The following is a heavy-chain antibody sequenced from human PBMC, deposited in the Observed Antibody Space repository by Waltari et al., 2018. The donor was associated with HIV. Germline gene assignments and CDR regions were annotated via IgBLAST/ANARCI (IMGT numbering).Heavy chain of an antibody. Sequence: QVQLVESGGGVVQPGRALGVSWATSGFTLSSYGMHCVRQAPGKGLEWVTVIWYDGSKKYYADSVKGRFTISRDNSKNTLYLQMNSLRIEDTAVYYCARKYSSSWGAPFDYWGQGTLVTVSS. D-gene: IGHD6-13*01. J-gene: IGHJ4*02. CDR2: IWYDGSKK. CDR1: GFTLSSYG. V-gene: IGHV3-33*01. CDR3: ARKYSSSWGAPFDY.